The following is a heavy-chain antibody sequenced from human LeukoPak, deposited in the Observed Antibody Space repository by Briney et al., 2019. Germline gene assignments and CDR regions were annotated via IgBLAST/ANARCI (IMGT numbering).Heavy chain of an antibody. CDR1: GFTFSSYS. CDR3: ARTKLRLGELSFDY. J-gene: IGHJ4*02. D-gene: IGHD3-16*02. V-gene: IGHV3-21*01. Sequence: GESLRLSCAASGFTFSSYSMNWVRQAPGKGLEWVSSISSSSSYIYYADSVKGRFTISRDNAKNSLYLQMNSLRAEDTAVYYCARTKLRLGELSFDYWGQGTLVTVSS. CDR2: ISSSSSYI.